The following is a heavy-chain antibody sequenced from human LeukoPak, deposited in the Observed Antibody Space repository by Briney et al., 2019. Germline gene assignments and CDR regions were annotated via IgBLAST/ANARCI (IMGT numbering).Heavy chain of an antibody. V-gene: IGHV5-10-1*01. CDR2: IDPSDSYT. CDR1: GYSFTNYW. CDR3: ARRDYGVDFDY. J-gene: IGHJ4*02. Sequence: GESLKISCKGSGYSFTNYWIGWVRQLPGKGLEWMGRIDPSDSYTNYSPSFQGHVTISVDKSISTAYLQWSSLKASDTAMYYCARRDYGVDFDYWGQGTLVTVSS. D-gene: IGHD4-17*01.